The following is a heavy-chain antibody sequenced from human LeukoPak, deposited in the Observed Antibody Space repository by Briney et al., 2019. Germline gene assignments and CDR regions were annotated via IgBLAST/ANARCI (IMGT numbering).Heavy chain of an antibody. Sequence: ASVKVSRKASGYTFTNSYIHWVRQAPGQVLEWMGWISGYNGNTNYAQKFLGRVSMTADTSTSTAYMELRSLTSDDTAVYYCARSGRGTYYYFDLWGLGTLVTVSS. J-gene: IGHJ4*02. CDR1: GYTFTNSY. CDR2: ISGYNGNT. V-gene: IGHV1-18*04. CDR3: ARSGRGTYYYFDL. D-gene: IGHD5-12*01.